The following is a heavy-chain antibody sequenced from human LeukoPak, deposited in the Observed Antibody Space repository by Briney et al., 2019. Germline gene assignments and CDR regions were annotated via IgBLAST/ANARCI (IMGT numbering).Heavy chain of an antibody. V-gene: IGHV4-59*12. J-gene: IGHJ6*03. CDR3: ARRMYSNYFRYYYYYMDV. D-gene: IGHD4-11*01. CDR2: IYYSGST. CDR1: GGSISSYY. Sequence: SETLSLTCTVSGGSISSYYWSWIRQPPGKGLGWIGYIYYSGSTNYNPSLKSRVTISVDTSKNQFSLKLSSVTAADTAVYYCARRMYSNYFRYYYYYMDVWGKGTTVTVSS.